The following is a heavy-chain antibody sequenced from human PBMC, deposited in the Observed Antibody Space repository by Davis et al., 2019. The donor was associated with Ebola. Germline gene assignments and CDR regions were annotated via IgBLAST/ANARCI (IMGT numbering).Heavy chain of an antibody. J-gene: IGHJ5*02. V-gene: IGHV5-51*01. CDR1: GYSFTSYW. Sequence: GESLKISCEGSGYSFTSYWIGWVRQMPGKGLEWMGIIYPGDSDTRYSPSFQGQVTISADKSISTAYLQWSSLKASDTAMYYCARLWNGYDFWSGYSFWFDPWGQGTLVTVSS. CDR2: IYPGDSDT. CDR3: ARLWNGYDFWSGYSFWFDP. D-gene: IGHD3-3*01.